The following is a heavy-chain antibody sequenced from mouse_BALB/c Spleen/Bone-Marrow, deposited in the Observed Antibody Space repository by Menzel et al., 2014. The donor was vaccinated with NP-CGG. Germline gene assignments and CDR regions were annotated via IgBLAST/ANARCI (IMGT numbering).Heavy chain of an antibody. J-gene: IGHJ2*01. CDR2: FIGNGGSP. V-gene: IGHV5-6-3*01. CDR1: GFTLSNYG. D-gene: IGHD2-1*01. Sequence: EVQVVESGGGLVQPGGSLKLSCAASGFTLSNYGMSWVRQTPDKRLDLVATFIGNGGSPYSPDSVKGRFPIPRANAKNALYLQMSSLKSEETAMYYCVRGNYGNYVDYFDFWGQGTTLTVSS. CDR3: VRGNYGNYVDYFDF.